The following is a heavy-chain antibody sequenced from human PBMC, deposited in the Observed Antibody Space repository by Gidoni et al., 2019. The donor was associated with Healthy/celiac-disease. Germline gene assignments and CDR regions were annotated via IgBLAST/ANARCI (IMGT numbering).Heavy chain of an antibody. CDR2: IYSGGST. CDR1: GFTVSSNY. D-gene: IGHD2-2*01. J-gene: IGHJ3*02. Sequence: EVQLVESGGGLIQPGGSLRLSCAASGFTVSSNYMSWVRQAPGKGLEWVSVIYSGGSTYYADSVKGRFTISRDNSKNTLYLQMNSLRAEDTAVYYCARAAYCSSTSCYAGAFDIWGQGTMVTVSS. V-gene: IGHV3-53*01. CDR3: ARAAYCSSTSCYAGAFDI.